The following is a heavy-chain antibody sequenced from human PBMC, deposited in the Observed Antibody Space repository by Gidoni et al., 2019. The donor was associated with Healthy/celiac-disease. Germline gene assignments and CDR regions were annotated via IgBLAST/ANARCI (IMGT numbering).Heavy chain of an antibody. CDR3: AKSFTRYCGGDCYSDY. D-gene: IGHD2-21*01. CDR1: GFTFRSYA. Sequence: EVQLLESGGGLVQPGGSLRLSCAAAGFTFRSYAMSWVRQAPGKGLEWVSAISGSGGSTYYADSVKGRFTISRDNSKNTLYLQMNSLRAEDTAVYYCAKSFTRYCGGDCYSDYWGQGTLVTVSS. CDR2: ISGSGGST. J-gene: IGHJ4*02. V-gene: IGHV3-23*01.